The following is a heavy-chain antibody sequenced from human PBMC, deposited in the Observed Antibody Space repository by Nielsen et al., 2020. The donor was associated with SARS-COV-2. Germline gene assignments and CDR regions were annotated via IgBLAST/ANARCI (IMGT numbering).Heavy chain of an antibody. CDR1: GFTFSSYG. Sequence: GESLKISCAASGFTFSSYGMHWVRQAPGKGLEWVAVISYDGSNKYYADSVKGRFTISRDNSKNTLYLQMNSLRAEDTAVYYCARAQLLLWFGELSPDWYFDLWGRGTLVTVSS. CDR3: ARAQLLLWFGELSPDWYFDL. D-gene: IGHD3-10*01. J-gene: IGHJ2*01. CDR2: ISYDGSNK. V-gene: IGHV3-30*03.